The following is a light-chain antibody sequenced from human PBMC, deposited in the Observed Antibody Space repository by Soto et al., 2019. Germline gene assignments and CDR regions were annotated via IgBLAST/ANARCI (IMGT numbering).Light chain of an antibody. CDR2: DAS. V-gene: IGKV1-5*01. CDR1: QTISTW. CDR3: QQYVTAFRS. J-gene: IGKJ1*01. Sequence: DIQVTQSPPPLSASVGDRVTITCRASQTISTWMAWYQQKPGKAPKLLVYDASTLQSGVASRFSGSGSGTEFTLIISGLQPDDSATYYCQQYVTAFRSFGQGTKVDIK.